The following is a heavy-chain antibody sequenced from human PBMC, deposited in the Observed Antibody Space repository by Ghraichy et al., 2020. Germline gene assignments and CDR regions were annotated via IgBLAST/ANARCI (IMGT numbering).Heavy chain of an antibody. CDR1: GFTFSSYS. CDR2: ISGSGGSS. V-gene: IGHV3-23*01. J-gene: IGHJ3*02. Sequence: GESLNISCAASGFTFSSYSMNWVRQAPGKGLEWVSSISGSGGSSYYVDSVKGRFIISRDNSRHMLFLQMYSLSAEDTAVYYCARNDGYTYDDAFNIWGQGTMVTVSS. D-gene: IGHD5-12*01. CDR3: ARNDGYTYDDAFNI.